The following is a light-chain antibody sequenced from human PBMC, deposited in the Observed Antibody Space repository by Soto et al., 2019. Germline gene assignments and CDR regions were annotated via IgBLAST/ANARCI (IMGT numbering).Light chain of an antibody. V-gene: IGLV1-47*02. CDR2: SND. J-gene: IGLJ1*01. CDR1: NANIGNNF. CDR3: VSWDDSLSGLV. Sequence: QSVLTQPPSASGTPGQRVTISCSGRNANIGNNFVCWYQQLPGTAPKLLIYSNDQRPSGVPDRFSGSKSGTSASLAISGLRPEDEGDYYCVSWDDSLSGLVFGTGTKVTVL.